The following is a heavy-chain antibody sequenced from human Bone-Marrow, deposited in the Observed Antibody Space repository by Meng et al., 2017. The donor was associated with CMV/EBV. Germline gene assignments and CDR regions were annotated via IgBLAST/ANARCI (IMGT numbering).Heavy chain of an antibody. D-gene: IGHD1-26*01. Sequence: SETLSLTCTVSGYSISSGYYWGWIRQPPGKGLEWMGSIYHSGSTYYNPSLKSRVTISSDTSKNQFSLQLSSVTAADTAAYYCARDGWGGGSPTIADWGPGKLVNVSS. CDR2: IYHSGST. V-gene: IGHV4-38-2*02. J-gene: IGHJ4*02. CDR1: GYSISSGYY. CDR3: ARDGWGGGSPTIAD.